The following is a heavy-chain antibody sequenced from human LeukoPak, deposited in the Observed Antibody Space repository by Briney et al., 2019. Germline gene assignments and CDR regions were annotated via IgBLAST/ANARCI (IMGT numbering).Heavy chain of an antibody. J-gene: IGHJ4*02. CDR3: ARVGGGSYFYFDY. D-gene: IGHD1-26*01. CDR1: GGSISSHY. CDR2: ISYSGST. Sequence: SETLSLTCTVSGGSISSHYWSWIRQPPGKGLEWIGYISYSGSTNYNPSLKSRVTISVDTSRNQVSLKLNSVTAADTAMYYCARVGGGSYFYFDYWGQGTLVTVSS. V-gene: IGHV4-59*11.